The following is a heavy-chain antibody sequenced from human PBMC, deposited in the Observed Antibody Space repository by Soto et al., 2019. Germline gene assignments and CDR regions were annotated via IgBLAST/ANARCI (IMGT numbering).Heavy chain of an antibody. J-gene: IGHJ6*02. CDR1: GGSISGYY. D-gene: IGHD2-21*02. CDR3: ARDLWGYCGTDCYPLDV. V-gene: IGHV4-59*01. CDR2: MYNTGST. Sequence: SETLSLTCTVSGGSISGYYWSWIRQPPGKGLEWIGYMYNTGSTVYNPSFKSRVTISVDTSKNQFSLKPNSVTAADTALYYCARDLWGYCGTDCYPLDVWGQGTTVTVSS.